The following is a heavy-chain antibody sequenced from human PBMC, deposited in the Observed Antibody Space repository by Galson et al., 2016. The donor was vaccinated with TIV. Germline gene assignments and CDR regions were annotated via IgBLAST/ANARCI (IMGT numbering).Heavy chain of an antibody. D-gene: IGHD3-10*01. CDR2: IIPIFAIA. CDR3: ARVSDYYGSGSYYNVLGY. J-gene: IGHJ4*02. CDR1: GGTFSNYA. V-gene: IGHV1-69*13. Sequence: SVKVSCKASGGTFSNYAISWVRQAPGQGLEWMGGIIPIFAIAKYAQKFQGRVTITAGESTSTAYMELSSLGSEDTAVYYCARVSDYYGSGSYYNVLGYWGQGTLVTVSS.